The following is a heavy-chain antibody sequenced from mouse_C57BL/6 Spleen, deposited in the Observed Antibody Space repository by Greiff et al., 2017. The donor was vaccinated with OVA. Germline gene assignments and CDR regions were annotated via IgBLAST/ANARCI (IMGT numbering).Heavy chain of an antibody. J-gene: IGHJ1*02. V-gene: IGHV1-55*01. D-gene: IGHD2-12*01. Sequence: QVQLQQPGAELVKPGASVKMSCKASGYTFTSYWITWVKQRPGQGLEWIGDIYPGSGSTNYNEKFKSKATLTVDTSSSTAYMQLSSLTSEDSAVEYCAGATYNSGYFNIGGTGTWVTVSS. CDR2: IYPGSGST. CDR3: AGATYNSGYFNI. CDR1: GYTFTSYW.